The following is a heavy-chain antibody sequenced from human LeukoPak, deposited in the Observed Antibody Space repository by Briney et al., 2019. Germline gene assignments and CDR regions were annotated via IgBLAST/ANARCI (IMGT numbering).Heavy chain of an antibody. CDR1: GFIFTNYF. CDR2: IKHDGSEK. V-gene: IGHV3-7*01. J-gene: IGHJ6*02. CDR3: AKRSRQLTLVRGVPREDV. Sequence: GGSLRLSCAASGFIFTNYFMSWVRQAPGKGLEWVASIKHDGSEKYYVDSVGGRFTISRDNTMNSLYLQMSSLRAEDTAVYYCAKRSRQLTLVRGVPREDVWGQGTTVTVSS. D-gene: IGHD3-10*01.